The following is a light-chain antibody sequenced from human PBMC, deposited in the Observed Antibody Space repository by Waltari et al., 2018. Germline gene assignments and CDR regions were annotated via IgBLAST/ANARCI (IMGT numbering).Light chain of an antibody. V-gene: IGKV3-15*01. CDR2: GAS. J-gene: IGKJ2*02. CDR3: QQYNTWPPST. Sequence: EIVMTQSPAALSVSPGERATLSCRASQSVSSNLAWYQHKPGQPPRLLIPGASTRATGVPARFSGSVSGTEFTLTISSLQSEDSAIYYCQQYNTWPPSTFGQGTKLEIK. CDR1: QSVSSN.